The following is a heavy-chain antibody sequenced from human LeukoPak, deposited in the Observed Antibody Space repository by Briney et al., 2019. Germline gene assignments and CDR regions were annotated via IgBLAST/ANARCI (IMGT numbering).Heavy chain of an antibody. V-gene: IGHV3-7*04. CDR3: ARASASGWFPPPDY. Sequence: GGSLRLSCAASGFTFSIFWMTWVRQAPGKGLEWVANIKQDGSEKYYVDSVKGRFTISRDNAENSLYLQMNSLRAEDTALYYCARASASGWFPPPDYWGQGTLVTVSS. D-gene: IGHD6-19*01. J-gene: IGHJ4*02. CDR1: GFTFSIFW. CDR2: IKQDGSEK.